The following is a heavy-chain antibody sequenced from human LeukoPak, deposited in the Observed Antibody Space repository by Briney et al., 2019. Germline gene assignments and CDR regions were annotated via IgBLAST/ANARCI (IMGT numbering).Heavy chain of an antibody. CDR1: GFTFSSYG. J-gene: IGHJ4*02. CDR2: IWYDGTNKYYAGSNK. Sequence: GGSLRLSCTASGFTFSSYGIHWVRQAPGKGLEWVAVIWYDGTNKYYAGSNKYYADSVKGRFTISRDDSKSTLYLQMNSLRAEDTAVYYCANPLHGGDYWGQGTLVTVSS. V-gene: IGHV3-33*06. CDR3: ANPLHGGDY. D-gene: IGHD3-16*01.